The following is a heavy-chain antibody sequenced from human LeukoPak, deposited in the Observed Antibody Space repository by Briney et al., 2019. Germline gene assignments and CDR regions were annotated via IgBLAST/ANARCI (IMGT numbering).Heavy chain of an antibody. CDR1: GYSFTSYW. V-gene: IGHV5-51*01. J-gene: IGHJ4*02. D-gene: IGHD1-26*01. Sequence: GESLEISCKGSGYSFTSYWIAWVRQMPGKVLEWMGIIYPSDSETTYSPSFQGQVTISADKSISTAYLQWSSLTASDTAMYYCARSVGATHLDYWGQGTPVTVSS. CDR2: IYPSDSET. CDR3: ARSVGATHLDY.